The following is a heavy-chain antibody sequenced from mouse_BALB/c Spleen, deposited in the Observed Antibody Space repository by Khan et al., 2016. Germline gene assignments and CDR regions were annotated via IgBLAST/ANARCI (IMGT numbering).Heavy chain of an antibody. V-gene: IGHV5-9-4*01. Sequence: EVELVESGGGLVKPGGSLKLSCAASGFTFSSYAMSWVRQSPEKRLEWVAEISSGGSYTYYPDTVTGRFTISRDNAKNTLYLEMSSLRSEDTAMYYCARDLDYYAMDYWGQGTSVTVSS. CDR2: ISSGGSYT. J-gene: IGHJ4*01. CDR3: ARDLDYYAMDY. CDR1: GFTFSSYA.